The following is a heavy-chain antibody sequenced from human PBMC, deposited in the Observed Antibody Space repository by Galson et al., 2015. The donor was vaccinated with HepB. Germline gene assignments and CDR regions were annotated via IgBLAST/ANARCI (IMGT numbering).Heavy chain of an antibody. CDR2: IRRKTEGGTT. CDR3: TTYQLPAQ. D-gene: IGHD2-2*01. Sequence: SLRLSCAASGFTFSNVWMSWVRQAPGKGLEWVGRIRRKTEGGTTDYAAPVRGRFTISGDDSINTLFLQMNNLETGDTAVYFCTTYQLPAQWGQGTLVTVSS. V-gene: IGHV3-15*01. J-gene: IGHJ4*02. CDR1: GFTFSNVW.